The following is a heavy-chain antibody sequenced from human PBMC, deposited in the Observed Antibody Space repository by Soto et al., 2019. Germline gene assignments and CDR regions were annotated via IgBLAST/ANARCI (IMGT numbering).Heavy chain of an antibody. V-gene: IGHV1-18*01. CDR3: AGVRGDLVVVPATRHNFYYGMDV. D-gene: IGHD2-2*01. CDR2: ISAYNGNT. CDR1: GYTFTSYG. J-gene: IGHJ6*02. Sequence: QVQLVQSGAEVKKPGASVKVSCKASGYTFTSYGISWVRQAPGQGLEWMGWISAYNGNTKYAQKLQGRVTMTTDTSTRTASRELGCLRSDDTAVYYSAGVRGDLVVVPATRHNFYYGMDVWGQGTTVTVSS.